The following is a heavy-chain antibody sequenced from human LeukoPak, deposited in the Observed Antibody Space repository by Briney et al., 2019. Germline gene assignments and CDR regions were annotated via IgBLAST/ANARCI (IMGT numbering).Heavy chain of an antibody. Sequence: GGSLRLSCAASGFTFSSYWMSWVRQAPGKGLEWVANIKQDGSEKYYVDSVKGRFTISRDNAKNSLYLQMNSLRAEDTAVYYCAKLLYYYDSSQPYWGQGTLVTVSS. J-gene: IGHJ4*02. V-gene: IGHV3-7*03. CDR2: IKQDGSEK. CDR1: GFTFSSYW. D-gene: IGHD3-22*01. CDR3: AKLLYYYDSSQPY.